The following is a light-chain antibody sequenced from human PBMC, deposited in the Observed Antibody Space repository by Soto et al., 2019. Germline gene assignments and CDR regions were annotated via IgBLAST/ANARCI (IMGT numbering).Light chain of an antibody. CDR2: DAA. Sequence: LQMPQSPSTLSASVGDRVTITCRASQSISSWLSWYQQKPGKAPNLLIYDAASLESGVPSRCSGSGSGTEFTLTISSLQPDDFATYYCQQFNSYSPGAFGQGTKVDI. V-gene: IGKV1-5*01. CDR3: QQFNSYSPGA. J-gene: IGKJ1*01. CDR1: QSISSW.